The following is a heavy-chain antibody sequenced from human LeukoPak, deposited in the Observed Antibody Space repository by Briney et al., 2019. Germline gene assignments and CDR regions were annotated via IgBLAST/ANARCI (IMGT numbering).Heavy chain of an antibody. CDR2: IKQDGSEK. CDR1: GFTFSSYW. CDR3: ARGKKYQLLMTFDY. D-gene: IGHD2-2*01. J-gene: IGHJ4*02. V-gene: IGHV3-7*03. Sequence: GGSLRLSCAASGFTFSSYWMSWVRQAPGKGLEWVANIKQDGSEKYYVDYVKGRFTISRDNAKNSLYLQMNSLRAEDTAVYYCARGKKYQLLMTFDYWGQGTLVTVSS.